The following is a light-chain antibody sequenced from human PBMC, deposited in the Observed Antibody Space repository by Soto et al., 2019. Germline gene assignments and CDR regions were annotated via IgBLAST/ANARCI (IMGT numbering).Light chain of an antibody. CDR1: SSNIGAGYD. CDR3: QSYDSSLSGLYV. V-gene: IGLV1-40*01. CDR2: GNS. Sequence: QPVLTQPPSVSGAPGQRVTISCTWSSSNIGAGYDVHWYQQLPGTAPKLLIYGNSNRPSGVPDRFSGSKSGTSASLAITGLQAEDEADYYCQSYDSSLSGLYVFGTGTKVTVL. J-gene: IGLJ1*01.